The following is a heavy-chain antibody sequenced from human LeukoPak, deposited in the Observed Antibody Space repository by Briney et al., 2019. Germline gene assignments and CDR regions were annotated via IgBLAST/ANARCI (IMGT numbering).Heavy chain of an antibody. V-gene: IGHV3-48*04. J-gene: IGHJ6*03. CDR3: ARVGGDYYYYYMDV. D-gene: IGHD3-16*01. CDR1: GFTFSSYS. CDR2: ISSSGSTI. Sequence: GGSLRLSCAASGFTFSSYSMNWVRQAPGKGLEWVSYISSSGSTIYYADSVKGRFTISRDNAKNSLYLQMNSLRAEDTAVYYCARVGGDYYYYYMDVWGKGTTVTISS.